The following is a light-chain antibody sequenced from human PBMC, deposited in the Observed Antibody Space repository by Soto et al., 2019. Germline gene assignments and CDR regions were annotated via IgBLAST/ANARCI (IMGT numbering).Light chain of an antibody. J-gene: IGLJ1*01. CDR2: GVT. CDR1: SSDVGGYTY. Sequence: QSVLTQPPSASGTPGQPVTISCTGTSSDVGGYTYVSWYQQHAGKATKLMIYGVTKRPSGVAGLFSGSKSGTAASVTVSGLHAEDEDYYYCSSYAGSNNYVFGTGTKVTVL. CDR3: SSYAGSNNYV. V-gene: IGLV2-8*01.